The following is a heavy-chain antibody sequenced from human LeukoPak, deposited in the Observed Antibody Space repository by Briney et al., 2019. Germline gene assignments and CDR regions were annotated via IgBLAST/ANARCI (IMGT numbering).Heavy chain of an antibody. CDR3: ARATMDDDSSGYKHFDY. V-gene: IGHV4-4*07. Sequence: SETLSLTCTVSGGSISSFCWGWIRQPAGKGLGWIGRIYTSGSTNYNPSLKSQVTMSVDTSKNQFSLKLSSVTAADTAVYYCARATMDDDSSGYKHFDYWGQGTLVTVSS. CDR1: GGSISSFC. CDR2: IYTSGST. D-gene: IGHD3-22*01. J-gene: IGHJ4*02.